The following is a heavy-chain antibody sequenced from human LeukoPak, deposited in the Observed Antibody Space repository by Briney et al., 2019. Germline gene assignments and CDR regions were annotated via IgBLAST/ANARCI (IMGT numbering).Heavy chain of an antibody. V-gene: IGHV3-9*01. Sequence: GRSLRLSCAASGFIFDDFSMFWVRPVPGKGLEWVSSITWHGRSTAYADSVRGRFTISRDNAKYSLYLQMNSLRPEDTAFYYCTKATTRRVPAATIDSWGQGTLVTVSS. CDR3: TKATTRRVPAATIDS. J-gene: IGHJ4*02. CDR2: ITWHGRST. D-gene: IGHD6-13*01. CDR1: GFIFDDFS.